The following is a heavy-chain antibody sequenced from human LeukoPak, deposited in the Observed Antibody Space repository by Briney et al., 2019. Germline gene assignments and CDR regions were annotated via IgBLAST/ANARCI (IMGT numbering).Heavy chain of an antibody. J-gene: IGHJ4*02. V-gene: IGHV3-33*01. CDR1: GFTFSNFG. CDR3: ARILGSGYSAEF. Sequence: GGSLRLSCAASGFTFSNFGMHWVRQAQGKGLEWVAVIHYDGNKKYYADSVKGRFTISKENSKNTLYMQMNSLRAEDTAVYYCARILGSGYSAEFWGQGTLVTVSS. CDR2: IHYDGNKK. D-gene: IGHD3-22*01.